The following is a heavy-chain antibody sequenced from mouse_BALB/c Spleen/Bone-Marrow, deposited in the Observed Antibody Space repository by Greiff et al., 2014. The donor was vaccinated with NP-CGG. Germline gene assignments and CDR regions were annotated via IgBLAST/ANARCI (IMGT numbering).Heavy chain of an antibody. Sequence: EVQLVESGGGLVQPGGFLRLSCATSGFTFTDHYMSWVRQPPGKALEWSGFIRNKANGYTTEYSASVKGRFTISRDNSQSIVYLQMNTLRAEDSATYYCARDYLYYFDYWGQGTTLTVSS. V-gene: IGHV7-3*02. CDR2: IRNKANGYTT. CDR1: GFTFTDHY. D-gene: IGHD2-1*01. J-gene: IGHJ2*01. CDR3: ARDYLYYFDY.